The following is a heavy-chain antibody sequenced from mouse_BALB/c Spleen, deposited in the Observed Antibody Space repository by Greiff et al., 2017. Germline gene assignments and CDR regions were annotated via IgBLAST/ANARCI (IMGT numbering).Heavy chain of an antibody. V-gene: IGHV5-9*03. CDR3: ARVTTVVATDAMDY. CDR2: ISSGGGNT. Sequence: EVKLVESGGGLVKPGGSLKLSCAASGFTFSSYTMSWVRQTPEKMLEWVATISSGGGNTYYPDSVKGRFTISRDNAKNNLYLQMSSLRSEDTALYYCARVTTVVATDAMDYWGQGTSVTVSS. CDR1: GFTFSSYT. J-gene: IGHJ4*01. D-gene: IGHD1-1*01.